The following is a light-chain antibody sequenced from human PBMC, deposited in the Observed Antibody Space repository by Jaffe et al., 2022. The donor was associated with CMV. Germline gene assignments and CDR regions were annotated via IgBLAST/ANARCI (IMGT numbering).Light chain of an antibody. J-gene: IGLJ3*02. CDR2: DVT. V-gene: IGLV2-14*03. CDR1: TSDIDSSNY. Sequence: QSALTQPASVSGSPGQSITISCSGTTSDIDSSNYVSWYQQHPGIPPKLILSDVTDRPSGVSNRFSGSKSGDTASLTISGLQAEDEADYYCASYINHNTVFGGGTKLTVL. CDR3: ASYINHNTV.